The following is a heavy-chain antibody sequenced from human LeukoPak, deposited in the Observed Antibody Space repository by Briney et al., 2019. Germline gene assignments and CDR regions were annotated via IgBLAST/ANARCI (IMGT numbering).Heavy chain of an antibody. D-gene: IGHD5-18*01. J-gene: IGHJ4*02. CDR3: ARVGGYSYGYSKPGTINQIDY. V-gene: IGHV3-48*01. CDR2: ISSSSSTI. Sequence: GGSLRLSCAASGFTFSSYSMNWVRQAPGKGLEWVSYISSSSSTIYYADSVKGRFTISRDNAKNSLYLQMNSLRAEDTAVYYCARVGGYSYGYSKPGTINQIDYWGQGTLVTVSS. CDR1: GFTFSSYS.